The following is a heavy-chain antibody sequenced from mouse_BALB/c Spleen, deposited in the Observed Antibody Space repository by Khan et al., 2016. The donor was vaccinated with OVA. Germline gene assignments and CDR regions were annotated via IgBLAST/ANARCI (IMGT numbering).Heavy chain of an antibody. CDR2: ISYSGTI. J-gene: IGHJ4*01. D-gene: IGHD2-12*01. V-gene: IGHV3-2*02. CDR1: GYSITSDYA. Sequence: EVQLQESGPGLVKPSQSLYLTCTVTGYSITSDYAWNWIRQFPGNILECMGYISYSGTINYNPSLKNRIFLTSANSKNQFFLQLNSVTTEDTATYYCSRDSSRYQYAMDDWGQGTSVTVSS. CDR3: SRDSSRYQYAMDD.